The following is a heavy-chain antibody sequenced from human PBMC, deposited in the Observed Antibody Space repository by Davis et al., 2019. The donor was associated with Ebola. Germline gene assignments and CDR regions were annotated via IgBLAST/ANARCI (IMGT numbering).Heavy chain of an antibody. CDR3: AKKRAGNYPFDY. CDR1: KFTFSTYV. J-gene: IGHJ4*02. CDR2: ISGYGGYT. V-gene: IGHV3-23*01. D-gene: IGHD1-7*01. Sequence: GESLKISCAASKFTFSTYVMSWVRQAPGKGLEWVSSISGYGGYTDYADSVKGRFTISRDNSKHTLYLQMNSLRAEDTAIYYCAKKRAGNYPFDYWGQGTLVTVSS.